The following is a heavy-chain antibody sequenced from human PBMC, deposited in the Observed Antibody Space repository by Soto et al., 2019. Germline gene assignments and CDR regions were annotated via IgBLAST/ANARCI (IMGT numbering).Heavy chain of an antibody. CDR3: ARGGSIAAAQGWFDP. Sequence: PGGSLRLSCAASGFTFSSYGMHWVRQAPGKGLEWVAVIWYDGSNKYYADSVKGRFTISRDNSKNTLYLQMNSLRAEDTAVYYWARGGSIAAAQGWFDPWGQGTLVTVSS. D-gene: IGHD6-13*01. V-gene: IGHV3-33*01. CDR2: IWYDGSNK. CDR1: GFTFSSYG. J-gene: IGHJ5*02.